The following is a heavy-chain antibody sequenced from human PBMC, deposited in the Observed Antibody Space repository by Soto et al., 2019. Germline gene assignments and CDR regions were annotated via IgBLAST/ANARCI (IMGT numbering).Heavy chain of an antibody. D-gene: IGHD2-15*01. CDR3: ARDRSAPPDNVVVAAAIPPAYFDS. Sequence: EVQLVESGGGLVQPGGSLRLSCAASGFTFSTYSMNWVRQAPGKGLEWVSYISSSSSTIYYADSVKGRFTISRDNAKNSLYLEMNSLRAEDTAVYYCARDRSAPPDNVVVAAAIPPAYFDSWGQGTLVTVSS. CDR2: ISSSSSTI. V-gene: IGHV3-48*01. J-gene: IGHJ4*02. CDR1: GFTFSTYS.